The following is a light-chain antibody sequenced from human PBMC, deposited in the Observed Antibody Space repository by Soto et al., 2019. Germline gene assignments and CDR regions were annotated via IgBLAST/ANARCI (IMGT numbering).Light chain of an antibody. CDR1: QSIRVW. J-gene: IGKJ1*01. V-gene: IGKV1-5*03. CDR3: QHYKDYSWT. Sequence: DIHMTQSPSTLSASVGDRVTITCRASQSIRVWLAWYQQKPGKAPNLLIYKTSSLETGVPSRFSGSGSGTEVTLTISSLQPDDFATYYCQHYKDYSWTFGQGTKVEIK. CDR2: KTS.